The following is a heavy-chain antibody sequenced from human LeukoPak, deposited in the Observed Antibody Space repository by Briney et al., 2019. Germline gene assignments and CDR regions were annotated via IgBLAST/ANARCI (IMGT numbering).Heavy chain of an antibody. D-gene: IGHD3-22*01. CDR2: IYYSGST. J-gene: IGHJ4*02. V-gene: IGHV4-59*01. Sequence: PSETLSLTCTVSGGSISSYYWSWIRQPPGKGLEWIGYIYYSGSTNYNPSLKSRVTISVDTSKNQFSLKLSSVTAADTAVYYCARGHYDSSGYSSYYFDYGGQGTLVTVSS. CDR3: ARGHYDSSGYSSYYFDY. CDR1: GGSISSYY.